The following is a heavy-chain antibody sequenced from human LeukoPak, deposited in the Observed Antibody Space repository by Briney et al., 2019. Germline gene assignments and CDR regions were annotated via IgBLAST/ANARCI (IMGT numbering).Heavy chain of an antibody. D-gene: IGHD5-18*01. J-gene: IGHJ5*02. CDR2: IIPIFGTA. CDR1: GGTFSSYA. Sequence: SVKVSYKASGGTFSSYAISLVRQAPGQGLEWMGGIIPIFGTANYAQKFQGRVTITTDESTSTAYMELSSLRSEDTAVYYCARASGIQLWLRFDPWGQGTLVTVSS. CDR3: ARASGIQLWLRFDP. V-gene: IGHV1-69*05.